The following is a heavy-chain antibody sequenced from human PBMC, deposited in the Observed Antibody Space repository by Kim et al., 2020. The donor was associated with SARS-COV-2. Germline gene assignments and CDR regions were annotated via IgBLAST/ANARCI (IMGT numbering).Heavy chain of an antibody. CDR3: AKDLAWGIYDSRGNYGMDV. Sequence: GGSLRLSCAASGFTFGDYAMHWVRQAPGKGLEWVSGISWNSGSIGYADSVKGRFTISRDNAKNSLYLQMNSLRAEDTALYYCAKDLAWGIYDSRGNYGMDVWGQGTTVTVSS. D-gene: IGHD3-22*01. CDR2: ISWNSGSI. V-gene: IGHV3-9*01. J-gene: IGHJ6*02. CDR1: GFTFGDYA.